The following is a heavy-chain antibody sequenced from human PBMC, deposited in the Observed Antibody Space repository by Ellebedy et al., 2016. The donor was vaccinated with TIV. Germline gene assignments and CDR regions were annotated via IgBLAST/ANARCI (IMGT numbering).Heavy chain of an antibody. Sequence: AASVKVSCKASGYTFTSFGITWVRHAPGQGPEWMGWIGTYSGHTNYARKFKGRVTMTTDTFTSTAYIELRSLTSDETAVYYCARDFHCTSNKRYERPSLYYFDSWGQGTLVTVSS. J-gene: IGHJ4*02. D-gene: IGHD2-2*01. CDR3: ARDFHCTSNKRYERPSLYYFDS. CDR1: GYTFTSFG. V-gene: IGHV1-18*01. CDR2: IGTYSGHT.